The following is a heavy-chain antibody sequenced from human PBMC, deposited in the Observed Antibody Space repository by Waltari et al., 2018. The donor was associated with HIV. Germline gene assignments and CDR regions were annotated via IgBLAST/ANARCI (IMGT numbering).Heavy chain of an antibody. V-gene: IGHV1-2*02. Sequence: QVQLVQSGAEVKKPGASVKVSCTASGYTFTDFYIHWVRQAPGQGLEWIGWINHNTGETKNAQQFRGRVTMTRATSINPVYMELRRLRSDDTATYYCARGTRFDGDYVKYIDFWGQGALVTVSS. CDR2: INHNTGET. D-gene: IGHD4-17*01. CDR1: GYTFTDFY. J-gene: IGHJ4*02. CDR3: ARGTRFDGDYVKYIDF.